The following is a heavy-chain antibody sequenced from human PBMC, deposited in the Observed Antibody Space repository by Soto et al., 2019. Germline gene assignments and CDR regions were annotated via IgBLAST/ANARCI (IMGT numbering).Heavy chain of an antibody. CDR1: GGTFSSYT. D-gene: IGHD3-9*01. CDR2: IIPILGIA. J-gene: IGHJ5*02. V-gene: IGHV1-69*02. Sequence: SVKVSCKASGGTFSSYTISWVRQAPGQGLEWMGRIIPILGIANYAQKFQGRVTITADKSTSTAYMELSSLRSEDTAVYYCARGLSTSYYDILTGYPWGQGTLVTVS. CDR3: ARGLSTSYYDILTGYP.